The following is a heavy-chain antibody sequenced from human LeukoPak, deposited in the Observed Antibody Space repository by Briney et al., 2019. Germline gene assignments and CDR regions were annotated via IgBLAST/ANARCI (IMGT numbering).Heavy chain of an antibody. D-gene: IGHD1-1*01. V-gene: IGHV3-21*04. Sequence: GGSLRLSCAASGFTFSSYSMNWVRQAPGKGLEWVSSISSSSSYIYYADSVKGRFTISRDNAKNSLYLQKNSLRAEDTAVYYCARGSTGPSWFDPWGQGTLVTVSS. CDR3: ARGSTGPSWFDP. J-gene: IGHJ5*02. CDR2: ISSSSSYI. CDR1: GFTFSSYS.